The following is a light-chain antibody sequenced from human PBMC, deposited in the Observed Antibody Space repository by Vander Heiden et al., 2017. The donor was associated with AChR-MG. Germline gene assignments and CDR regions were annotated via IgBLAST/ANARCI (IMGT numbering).Light chain of an antibody. Sequence: DIVITQTLDSLAVSLGERATINCKSSQSVLYSYSNKNYLAWYQQKPGQPPKLLIYGASTRESGVPDRFSGSGSGTDFTLTISSLQAEDVAIYYCQQYYSTPLTFGGGTKVEIK. CDR3: QQYYSTPLT. CDR2: GAS. CDR1: QSVLYSYSNKNY. V-gene: IGKV4-1*01. J-gene: IGKJ4*01.